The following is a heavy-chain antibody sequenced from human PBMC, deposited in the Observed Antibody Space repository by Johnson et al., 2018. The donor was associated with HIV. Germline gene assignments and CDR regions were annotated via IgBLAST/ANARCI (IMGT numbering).Heavy chain of an antibody. J-gene: IGHJ3*02. CDR1: GFTVSSNY. CDR2: IYSGGST. CDR3: ARDGGIQRWSAFDI. V-gene: IGHV3-66*01. D-gene: IGHD5-18*01. Sequence: MQLVESGGGLVQPGGSLRLSCAASGFTVSSNYMSWVRQAPGKGLEWVSVIYSGGSTYYADSVKGRFTISRDNSKNTLYLQMNSLRAEDTAVYYCARDGGIQRWSAFDIWGQGTMVTVSS.